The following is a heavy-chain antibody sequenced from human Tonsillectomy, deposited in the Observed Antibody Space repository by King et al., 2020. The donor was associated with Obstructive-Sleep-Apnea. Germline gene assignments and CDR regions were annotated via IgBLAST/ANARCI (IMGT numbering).Heavy chain of an antibody. Sequence: VQLQESGPGLVKPSQTLSLTCTVSGGSISSGGYYWSWIRQHPGKGLEWIGYIYYSGSTYYNPSLKSRVTISVDTSKNQFSLKLSSVTAADTAVYYCARVYYDYVWGSYRYRYYFDYWGQGTLVTVSS. CDR2: IYYSGST. D-gene: IGHD3-16*02. J-gene: IGHJ4*02. CDR3: ARVYYDYVWGSYRYRYYFDY. V-gene: IGHV4-31*03. CDR1: GGSISSGGYY.